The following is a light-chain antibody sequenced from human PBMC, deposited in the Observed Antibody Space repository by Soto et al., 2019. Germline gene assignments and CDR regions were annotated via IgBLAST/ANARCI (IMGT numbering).Light chain of an antibody. CDR3: QQSYSTRIT. CDR1: QSISSY. Sequence: DSQMTQSPSSLSAAVGDRVTITCRASQSISSYLNWYQQQPGKAPKLLIYAASSLQSGVPSRFSGSGSGTDFTLSISSLQPEDFATYYCQQSYSTRITFGQGTRLEIK. CDR2: AAS. J-gene: IGKJ5*01. V-gene: IGKV1-39*01.